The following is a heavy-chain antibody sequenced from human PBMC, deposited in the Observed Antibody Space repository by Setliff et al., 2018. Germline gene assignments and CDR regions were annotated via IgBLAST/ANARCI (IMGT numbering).Heavy chain of an antibody. Sequence: GGSLRLSCAASGSTFSSYAITWVRQAPGKGLEWVSMISGSAQTTYYADSVKGRFTITRDNSKNTLYLQMNSLRAEETAVYHCVREMRVKVDYPVAFDIWGQGTMVTVSS. CDR1: GSTFSSYA. CDR3: VREMRVKVDYPVAFDI. CDR2: ISGSAQTT. J-gene: IGHJ3*02. V-gene: IGHV3-23*01. D-gene: IGHD5-12*01.